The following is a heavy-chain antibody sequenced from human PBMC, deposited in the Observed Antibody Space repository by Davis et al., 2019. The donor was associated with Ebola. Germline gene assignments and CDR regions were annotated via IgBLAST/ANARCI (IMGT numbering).Heavy chain of an antibody. J-gene: IGHJ5*02. CDR2: ISSSSSYI. Sequence: PGGSLIPSSAASGVTFSSYSMNWVRQVPGKGLEWVSSISSSSSYIYYADSVKGRFTISRDNAKNSLYLQMNSLRAEDTAVYYCARDRGFNWFDPLGQGTLVTVSS. V-gene: IGHV3-21*01. CDR3: ARDRGFNWFDP. D-gene: IGHD3-16*01. CDR1: GVTFSSYS.